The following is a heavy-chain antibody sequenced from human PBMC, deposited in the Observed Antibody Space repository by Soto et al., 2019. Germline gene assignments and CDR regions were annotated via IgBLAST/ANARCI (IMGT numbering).Heavy chain of an antibody. J-gene: IGHJ5*02. CDR1: GGTFSSYA. D-gene: IGHD6-6*01. Sequence: SVKVSCKASGGTFSSYAISWVRQAPGQGLEWMGGIIPIFGTANYAQKFQGRVTITADESTSTAYMELSSLRSEDTAVYYCARDGGSSSMDYWFDPWGQGTLVTVSS. V-gene: IGHV1-69*13. CDR2: IIPIFGTA. CDR3: ARDGGSSSMDYWFDP.